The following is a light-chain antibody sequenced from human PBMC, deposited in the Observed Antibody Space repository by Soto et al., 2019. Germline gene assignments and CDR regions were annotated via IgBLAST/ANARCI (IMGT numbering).Light chain of an antibody. CDR2: GAS. CDR1: QSVSST. J-gene: IGKJ1*01. CDR3: QQYKNWPRT. V-gene: IGKV3-15*01. Sequence: EVVLMQSPATLSVSPGERATLSCRASQSVSSTLAWYQQKPGQAPRLLIYGASTRATGIPARFSGSGSGTEFTLNISSRQSEDFAVYYCQQYKNWPRTFGQGTKVDI.